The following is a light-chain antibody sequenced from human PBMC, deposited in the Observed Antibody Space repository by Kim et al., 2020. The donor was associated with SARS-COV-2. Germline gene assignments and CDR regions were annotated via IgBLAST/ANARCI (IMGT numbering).Light chain of an antibody. CDR3: NSRDSSGNHWV. Sequence: SSELTQDPAVSVALGQTDRITCQGDSLRNYYASWYQQKPRLAPVLVIYGKNNRPSGIPDRFSGSSSGNTASLIITGAQAEDEADYYCNSRDSSGNHWVFG. J-gene: IGLJ3*02. CDR1: SLRNYY. V-gene: IGLV3-19*01. CDR2: GKN.